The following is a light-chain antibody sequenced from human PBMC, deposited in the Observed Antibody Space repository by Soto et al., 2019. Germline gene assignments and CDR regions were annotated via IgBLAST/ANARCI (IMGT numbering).Light chain of an antibody. Sequence: QSVLTQPASVSGSPGQSITISCTGTSRDVGAYNYVSWYQQHPGKAPKLMIYEVSNRPSGVSNRFSGSKSGNTASLTISGLQAEDEADYYCSSYTSSSTYVFATGTKVTVL. CDR1: SRDVGAYNY. J-gene: IGLJ1*01. CDR3: SSYTSSSTYV. V-gene: IGLV2-14*01. CDR2: EVS.